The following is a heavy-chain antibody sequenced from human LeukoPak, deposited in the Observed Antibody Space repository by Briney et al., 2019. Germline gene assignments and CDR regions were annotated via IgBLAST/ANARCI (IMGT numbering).Heavy chain of an antibody. J-gene: IGHJ4*02. V-gene: IGHV4-39*01. CDR1: GDSISSNNYY. CDR2: IDYSGRT. Sequence: PSETLSLTCSVSGDSISSNNYYWGWIRQPPGKGLEWIGSIDYSGRTFYNPSLKSRVTISADTSKNQFSLKLNSVIAADTAVYYCARRGVYHQLAYFDYWGQGILVTVSS. D-gene: IGHD6-13*01. CDR3: ARRGVYHQLAYFDY.